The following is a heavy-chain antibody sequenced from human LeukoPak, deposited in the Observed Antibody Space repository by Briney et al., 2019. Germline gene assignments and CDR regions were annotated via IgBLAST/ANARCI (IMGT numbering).Heavy chain of an antibody. V-gene: IGHV1-18*01. CDR1: GYTFTSYG. CDR2: ISAYNANT. D-gene: IGHD1-26*01. CDR3: ARNWPEFRSGGFDY. J-gene: IGHJ4*02. Sequence: ASVKVSCKASGYTFTSYGISWVRQAPGQGLEWVGWISAYNANTNYAQKLQGRVTMTTDTSTSTAYMELRSLRSDDTAVYYCARNWPEFRSGGFDYWGQGTLVTVSS.